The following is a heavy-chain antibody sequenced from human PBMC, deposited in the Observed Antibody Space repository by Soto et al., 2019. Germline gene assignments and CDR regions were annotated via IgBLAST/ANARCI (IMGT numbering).Heavy chain of an antibody. CDR3: ARLGDNYYDSSGYSTPLN. V-gene: IGHV5-10-1*01. CDR1: GYSFTSYW. J-gene: IGHJ4*02. Sequence: GESLKISCKGSGYSFTSYWISWVRQMPGKGLEWMGRIDPSDSYTNYSPSFQGHVTISADKSISTAYLQWSSLKASDTAMYYCARLGDNYYDSSGYSTPLNWGQGTLVTVSS. D-gene: IGHD3-22*01. CDR2: IDPSDSYT.